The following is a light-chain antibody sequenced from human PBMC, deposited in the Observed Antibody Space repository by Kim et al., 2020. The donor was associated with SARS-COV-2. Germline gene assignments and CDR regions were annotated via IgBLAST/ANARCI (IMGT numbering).Light chain of an antibody. CDR3: SSFASSDTLV. CDR1: SSDVGRYNY. CDR2: DVN. V-gene: IGLV2-14*03. J-gene: IGLJ1*01. Sequence: GHSITISCTGTSSDVGRYNYVSWYQQHPGKAPKLMIYDVNNRPSGVSNRFSGSKSGNTASLTISGLQAEDEADYYCSSFASSDTLVFGTGTQLTVL.